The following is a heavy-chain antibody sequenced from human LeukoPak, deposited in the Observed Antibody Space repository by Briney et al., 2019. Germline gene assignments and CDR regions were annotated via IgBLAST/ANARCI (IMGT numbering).Heavy chain of an antibody. D-gene: IGHD5-18*01. Sequence: SETLSLTCSVSGGSISSDDYCWNWIRQHPGKGLEWIGYIYYSGSTYYNPSLKSRVTISVDTSKNQFSLKLSSVTAADTAVYYCARGPPALAYWGQGTLVTVSS. CDR1: GGSISSDDYC. V-gene: IGHV4-31*03. J-gene: IGHJ4*02. CDR2: IYYSGST. CDR3: ARGPPALAY.